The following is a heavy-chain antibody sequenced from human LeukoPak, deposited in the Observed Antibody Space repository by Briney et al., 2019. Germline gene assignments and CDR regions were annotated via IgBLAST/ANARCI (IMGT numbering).Heavy chain of an antibody. D-gene: IGHD3-10*01. V-gene: IGHV4-59*12. CDR3: AREGSWTGLYYYGSGSRHFDY. Sequence: ASETLSLTCTVSGGSISSYYWSWIRQPPGKGLEWIGYIYYSGSTNYNPSLKSRVTISVDTSKNQFSLKLSSVTAADTAVYYCAREGSWTGLYYYGSGSRHFDYWGQGTLVTVSS. CDR2: IYYSGST. CDR1: GGSISSYY. J-gene: IGHJ4*02.